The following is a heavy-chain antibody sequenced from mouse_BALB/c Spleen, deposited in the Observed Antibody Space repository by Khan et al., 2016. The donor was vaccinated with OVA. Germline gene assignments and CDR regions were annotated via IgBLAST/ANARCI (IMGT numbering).Heavy chain of an antibody. D-gene: IGHD1-1*02. Sequence: QIQLVQSGPELKKPGETVKISCKASGYTFTNYGMNWVKQAPGKGLKWMGWINTYTEEPTYADDFKGRFAFSLETSASTAYLQINNLKNEDTATXCCASGGYGYFDVWGAGTTVTVSS. V-gene: IGHV9-3-1*01. CDR1: GYTFTNYG. J-gene: IGHJ1*01. CDR2: INTYTEEP. CDR3: ASGGYGYFDV.